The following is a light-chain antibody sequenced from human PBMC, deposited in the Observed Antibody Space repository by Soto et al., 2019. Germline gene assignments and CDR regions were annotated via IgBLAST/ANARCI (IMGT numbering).Light chain of an antibody. CDR2: LNSDGSH. J-gene: IGLJ2*01. CDR3: QTWGSGIVV. CDR1: SGHSNYA. Sequence: QSVLTQSPSASASLGASVKLTCTLSSGHSNYAIAWHQQQAEKGPRYLMKLNSDGSHSKGDGIPDRFSGSSSGAERYLTISGLQCEDEGDYYCQTWGSGIVVFGGGTKVTVL. V-gene: IGLV4-69*01.